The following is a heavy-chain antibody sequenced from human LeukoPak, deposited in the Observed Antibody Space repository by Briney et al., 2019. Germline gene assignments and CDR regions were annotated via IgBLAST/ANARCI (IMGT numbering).Heavy chain of an antibody. D-gene: IGHD6-19*01. CDR1: GFTFDDYG. CDR2: INWNGGST. J-gene: IGHJ4*02. Sequence: GGSLRLSCAASGFTFDDYGMSWVRQGPGKGLEWVSFINWNGGSTGYVDSVKGRFTISRDNAKNSLYLQMNSLRAEDTALYYCARDTAVAGLNDYWGQGTLVTVSS. V-gene: IGHV3-20*04. CDR3: ARDTAVAGLNDY.